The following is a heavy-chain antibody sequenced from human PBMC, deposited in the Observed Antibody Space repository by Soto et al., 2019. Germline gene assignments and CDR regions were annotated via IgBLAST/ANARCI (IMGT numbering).Heavy chain of an antibody. CDR1: GGSFTSNNW. CDR3: ASRDPGTSVDY. V-gene: IGHV4-4*02. CDR2: IYRTGST. J-gene: IGHJ4*02. Sequence: SETLSLTCAVSGGSFTSNNWWTWVRQPPGQGLEWIGEIYRTGSTNYNPSLKSRVTISLDKSDNQFSLKVTSLTAADTAVYYCASRDPGTSVDYWGQGTLVTVSS. D-gene: IGHD1-7*01.